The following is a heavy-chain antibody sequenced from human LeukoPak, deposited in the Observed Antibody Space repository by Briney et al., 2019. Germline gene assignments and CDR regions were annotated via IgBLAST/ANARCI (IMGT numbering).Heavy chain of an antibody. J-gene: IGHJ3*02. V-gene: IGHV4-4*09. Sequence: SETLSLTCTVSGSISSYYWSWIRQPPGKGLEWIGYIYTRGSTNYNPSLKSRVTIPVDTSKNQFSLDLSSVTAADTAVYYCARQKCTSTSCLTKNAFDIWGQGTMVTVSS. CDR2: IYTRGST. CDR1: GSISSYY. CDR3: ARQKCTSTSCLTKNAFDI. D-gene: IGHD2-2*01.